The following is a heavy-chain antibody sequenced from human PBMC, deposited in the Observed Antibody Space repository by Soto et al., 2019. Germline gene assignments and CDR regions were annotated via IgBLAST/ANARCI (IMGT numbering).Heavy chain of an antibody. CDR1: GFTFSTYW. Sequence: GGSLRLSCAASGFTFSTYWMQWVRQVPGEGLVWVSSISENGGITAYADSVKGRFTISRDNAKNTLYLQMNSLRAEDTAVYYCARGAGDYDFWSGYHATDYFDYWGQGTLVTVSS. J-gene: IGHJ4*02. V-gene: IGHV3-74*01. CDR3: ARGAGDYDFWSGYHATDYFDY. D-gene: IGHD3-3*01. CDR2: ISENGGIT.